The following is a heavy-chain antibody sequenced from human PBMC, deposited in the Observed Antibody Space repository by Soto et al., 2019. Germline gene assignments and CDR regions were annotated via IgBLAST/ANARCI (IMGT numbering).Heavy chain of an antibody. CDR2: ISSNGGST. J-gene: IGHJ4*02. Sequence: GGSLRLSCSASGFTFSSYAMHWVRQAPGKGLEYVSAISSNGGSTYYADSVKGRFTISRDNSKNTLYLQMSSLRAEDTAVYYCVKDSLVVITYLRRATSWNFDYWGQGTLVTVSS. D-gene: IGHD3-22*01. CDR3: VKDSLVVITYLRRATSWNFDY. V-gene: IGHV3-64D*08. CDR1: GFTFSSYA.